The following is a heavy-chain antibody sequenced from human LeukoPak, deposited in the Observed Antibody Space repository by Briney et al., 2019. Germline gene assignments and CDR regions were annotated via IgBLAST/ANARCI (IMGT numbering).Heavy chain of an antibody. V-gene: IGHV4-38-2*02. D-gene: IGHD3-9*01. Sequence: SETLSLTCTVSSYSISSGYYWGWIRQPPGKGLEWIGSIYHSGSTYFNPSLKSRVTISVDTSKNQFSLKLSSVTAADTAVYYCASMTGSDHYYFDYWGQGSLVTASP. CDR2: IYHSGST. J-gene: IGHJ4*02. CDR3: ASMTGSDHYYFDY. CDR1: SYSISSGYY.